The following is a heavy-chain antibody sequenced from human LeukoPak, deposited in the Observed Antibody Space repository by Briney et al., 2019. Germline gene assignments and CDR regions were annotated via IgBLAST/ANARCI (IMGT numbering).Heavy chain of an antibody. CDR1: GGIFSNHA. CDR3: AKGATVGKEALDI. CDR2: IIPMIATA. V-gene: IGHV1-69*04. Sequence: SVKVSCKASGGIFSNHAVTWVRQAPGQGLEWMGRIIPMIATAKYAPKFQGRVTFTADTSTNTAYMELSSLTSEDTALYYCAKGATVGKEALDIWGQGTLVTVSS. D-gene: IGHD4-11*01. J-gene: IGHJ3*02.